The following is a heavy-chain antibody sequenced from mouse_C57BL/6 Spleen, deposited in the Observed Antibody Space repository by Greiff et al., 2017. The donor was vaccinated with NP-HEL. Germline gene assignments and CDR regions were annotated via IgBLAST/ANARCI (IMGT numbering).Heavy chain of an antibody. D-gene: IGHD1-1*01. J-gene: IGHJ2*01. V-gene: IGHV1-55*01. Sequence: QVQLKQSGAELVKPGASVKMSCKASGYTFTSYWITWVKQRPGQGLEWIGDIYPGSGSTNYNEKFKSKATLTVDTSSSTAYMQLSSLTSEDSAVYYCARGGSSYNYFDYWGQGTTLTVSS. CDR3: ARGGSSYNYFDY. CDR2: IYPGSGST. CDR1: GYTFTSYW.